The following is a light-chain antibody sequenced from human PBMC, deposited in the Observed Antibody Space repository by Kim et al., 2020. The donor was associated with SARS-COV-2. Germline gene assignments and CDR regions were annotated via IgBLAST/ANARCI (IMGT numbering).Light chain of an antibody. CDR1: SSNIGNNF. J-gene: IGLJ3*02. V-gene: IGLV1-51*01. CDR2: DNN. CDR3: GTWDTNLSAGGL. Sequence: QSVLTQPPSVSAAPGQKVTISCSGSSSNIGNNFVSWYQQFPGTAPKLLIYDNNKRPSGIPDRFSGSKSGTSATLAITGLQTGDEADYYCGTWDTNLSAGGLFGGGTKVTVL.